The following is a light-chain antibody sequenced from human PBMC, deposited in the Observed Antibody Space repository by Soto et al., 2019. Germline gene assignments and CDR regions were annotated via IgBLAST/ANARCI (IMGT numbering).Light chain of an antibody. CDR2: DAS. J-gene: IGKJ1*01. Sequence: AIPLTQSPSSLSASVGDRVTITCRASQGISSALAWYQQKPGKAPKLLIYDASSLESGVPSRFSGSGSGTEFTLTISSLQPEDFATYYCQQFNSYPWTFGQGTKVEIK. CDR1: QGISSA. V-gene: IGKV1-13*02. CDR3: QQFNSYPWT.